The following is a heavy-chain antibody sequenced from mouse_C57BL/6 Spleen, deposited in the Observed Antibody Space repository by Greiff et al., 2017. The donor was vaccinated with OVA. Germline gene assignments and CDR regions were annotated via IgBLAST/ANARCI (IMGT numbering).Heavy chain of an antibody. D-gene: IGHD1-1*01. CDR1: GFSLTSYG. V-gene: IGHV2-6-1*01. CDR3: ARQPSYYYGSSYDAMDY. Sequence: QVHVKQSGPGLVAPSQSLSITCTVSGFSLTSYGVHWVRQPPGKGLEWLVVIWSDGSTTYNSALKSRLSISKDNSKSQVFLKMNSLQTDDTAMYYCARQPSYYYGSSYDAMDYWGQGTSVTVSS. CDR2: IWSDGST. J-gene: IGHJ4*01.